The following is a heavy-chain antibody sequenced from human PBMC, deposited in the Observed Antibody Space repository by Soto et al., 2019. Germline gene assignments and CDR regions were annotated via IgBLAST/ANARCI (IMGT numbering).Heavy chain of an antibody. Sequence: QVQLVQSGAEVKKPGASVKVSCKASGYTFTSYGISWVRQAPGQGLEWMGWISAYNGNTNYAQKLQGRVTMTTDTSTSTAYMELRSLRSDDTAVYYCARVGETYCGGECYRPLLSSNDYWGQGTLVTVSS. CDR1: GYTFTSYG. V-gene: IGHV1-18*01. CDR3: ARVGETYCGGECYRPLLSSNDY. CDR2: ISAYNGNT. D-gene: IGHD2-21*01. J-gene: IGHJ4*02.